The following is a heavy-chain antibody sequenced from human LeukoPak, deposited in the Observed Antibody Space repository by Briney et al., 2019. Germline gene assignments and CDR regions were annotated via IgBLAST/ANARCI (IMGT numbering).Heavy chain of an antibody. CDR2: INSDGSST. D-gene: IGHD6-13*01. J-gene: IGHJ6*02. CDR1: GFTFSSYW. Sequence: PGGSLRLSCAASGFTFSSYWMHWVRQAPGKGLVWVSRINSDGSSTSYADSVKGRFTISRDNAKNTLYPQMNSLRAEDTAVYYCARERSIAAAGVLLGGGMDVWGQGTTVTVSS. V-gene: IGHV3-74*01. CDR3: ARERSIAAAGVLLGGGMDV.